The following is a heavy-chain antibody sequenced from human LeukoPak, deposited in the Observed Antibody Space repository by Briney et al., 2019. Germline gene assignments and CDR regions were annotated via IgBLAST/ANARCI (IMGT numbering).Heavy chain of an antibody. J-gene: IGHJ3*02. CDR2: INPNSGGT. Sequence: ASVKVSCKASGYTFTGYYMHWVRQAPGQGLEWMGRINPNSGGTNYAQKIPGRVTMTRDTSISTAYMELSRLRSDDTAVYYGARWAVGSDAFDIWVQGTMVTVSS. D-gene: IGHD3-10*01. CDR3: ARWAVGSDAFDI. CDR1: GYTFTGYY. V-gene: IGHV1-2*06.